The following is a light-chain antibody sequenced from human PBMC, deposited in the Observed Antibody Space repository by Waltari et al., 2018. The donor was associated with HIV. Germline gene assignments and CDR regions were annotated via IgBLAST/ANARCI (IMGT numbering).Light chain of an antibody. CDR3: SSYGGRDNLV. V-gene: IGLV2-8*01. Sequence: QSALAQPPSASGSPGQSVTISCSGTSSDVGGYQSVCWYQQHPGKAPKLIIYEVYKRPSGVPARFSGSKSGNTASLTVSGLRPEDEGDYYCSSYGGRDNLVFGAGTKLTVL. CDR2: EVY. CDR1: SSDVGGYQS. J-gene: IGLJ3*02.